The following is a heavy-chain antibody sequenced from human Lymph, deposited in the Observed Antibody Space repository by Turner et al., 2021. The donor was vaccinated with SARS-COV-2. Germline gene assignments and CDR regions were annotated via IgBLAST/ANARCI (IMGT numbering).Heavy chain of an antibody. V-gene: IGHV3-21*01. D-gene: IGHD4-17*01. CDR1: GFTFSTYS. CDR3: ARDIPTTADYFDY. J-gene: IGHJ4*02. CDR2: SSSSSSYI. Sequence: EVQLVESGGGLVTPGGSLRLSCAASGFTFSTYSMNWVRQAPGKGLEWISSSSSSSSYIYYADSVKGRFTLSRDDAKNSLYLQMNSLRAEDTAVYYCARDIPTTADYFDYWGQGTLVTVSS.